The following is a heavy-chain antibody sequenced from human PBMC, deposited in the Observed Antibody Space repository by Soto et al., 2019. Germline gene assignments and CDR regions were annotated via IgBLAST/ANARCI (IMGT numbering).Heavy chain of an antibody. J-gene: IGHJ4*02. D-gene: IGHD3-3*01. CDR1: GFTFSSYG. Sequence: QVQLVESGGGVVQPGRSPRLSCAASGFTFSSYGMHWVRQAPGKGLERVAVIWYDGSNKYYADSVKGRFTISRDNSKNTLYLQMNSLRAEDTAVYYCARDWGGRAFGVVTQPGYWGQGTLVTVSS. CDR2: IWYDGSNK. CDR3: ARDWGGRAFGVVTQPGY. V-gene: IGHV3-33*01.